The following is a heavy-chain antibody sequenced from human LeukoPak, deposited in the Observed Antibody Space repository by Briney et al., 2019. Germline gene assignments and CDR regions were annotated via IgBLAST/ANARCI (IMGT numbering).Heavy chain of an antibody. CDR2: ITSSSDSI. CDR3: ARDPGYSRPSSYGYFDH. V-gene: IGHV3-48*02. J-gene: IGHJ4*02. Sequence: PGGSLRLSCAASGFTFSNVWMSWVRQVPGKGLECLSYITSSSDSIHYADSVRGRFTVSRDNAKNSLYLQMNSLRDEDTAVYYCARDPGYSRPSSYGYFDHWGQGTLATVSS. CDR1: GFTFSNVW. D-gene: IGHD1-26*01.